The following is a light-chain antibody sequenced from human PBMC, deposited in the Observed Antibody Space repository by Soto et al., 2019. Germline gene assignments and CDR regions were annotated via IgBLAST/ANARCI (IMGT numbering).Light chain of an antibody. CDR2: GAS. CDR3: PQYNNWPPLT. J-gene: IGKJ4*01. V-gene: IGKV3-15*01. CDR1: QSVSSN. Sequence: EIVMTQSPATLSVSPGERATLSCRASQSVSSNLAWYQQKPGQAPRLLIYGASTRATGIPARFSGSGSGTDFTRTISSLQSADFAVYDCPQYNNWPPLTFGGGNKVEIK.